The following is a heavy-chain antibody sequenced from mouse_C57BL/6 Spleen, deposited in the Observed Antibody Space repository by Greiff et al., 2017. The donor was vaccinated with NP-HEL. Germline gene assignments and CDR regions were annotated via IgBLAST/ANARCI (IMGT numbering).Heavy chain of an antibody. CDR3: TRGAVYYYGSSYGWYFDV. CDR1: GYTFTDYE. Sequence: VQLQQSGAELVRPGASVTLSCKASGYTFTDYEMHWVKQTPVHGLEWIGAIDPETGGTAYNQKFKGKAILTADKSSSTAYMGLRSLTSEDSAVYYCTRGAVYYYGSSYGWYFDVWGTGTTVTVSS. D-gene: IGHD1-1*01. J-gene: IGHJ1*03. V-gene: IGHV1-15*01. CDR2: IDPETGGT.